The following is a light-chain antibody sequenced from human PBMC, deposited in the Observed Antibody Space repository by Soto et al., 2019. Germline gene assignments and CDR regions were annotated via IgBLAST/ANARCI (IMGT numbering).Light chain of an antibody. CDR1: QSVGND. J-gene: IGKJ4*01. V-gene: IGKV3-11*01. CDR2: YAS. Sequence: EIVLTQSPATLSSSPGDRATLSCRASQSVGNDLVWYHQKRGQAPRVLIYYASNRATGIPARFSGSGSGTDFTLTISGLEPEDFAFYYCQQRNSWPPTFGGGTRVEIK. CDR3: QQRNSWPPT.